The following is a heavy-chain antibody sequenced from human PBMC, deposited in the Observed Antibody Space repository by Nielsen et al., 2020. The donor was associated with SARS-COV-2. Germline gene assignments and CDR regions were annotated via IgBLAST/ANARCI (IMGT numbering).Heavy chain of an antibody. Sequence: GESLKISCAASGFTFSSDGMHWVRQAPGKGLEWVAVISYDGSNKYYADSVKGRFTISRDNSKNTLYLQMNSLRAEDTALYYCACVGAVAFDIWGQGTMVTVSS. CDR3: ACVGAVAFDI. D-gene: IGHD1-26*01. V-gene: IGHV3-30*03. CDR1: GFTFSSDG. J-gene: IGHJ3*02. CDR2: ISYDGSNK.